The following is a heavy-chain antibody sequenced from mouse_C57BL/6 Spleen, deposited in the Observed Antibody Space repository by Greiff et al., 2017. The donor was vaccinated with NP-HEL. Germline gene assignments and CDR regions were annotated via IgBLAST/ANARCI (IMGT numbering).Heavy chain of an antibody. J-gene: IGHJ3*01. Sequence: EVQLQQSGPELVKPGASVKMSCKASGYTFTDYNMHWVKQSHGKSLEWIGYINPNNGGTSYNQKFKGKATLTVNKSSSTAYMELRSLTSEDSAVYYCARDGIYGYVLAYWGRGTLVTVSA. CDR3: ARDGIYGYVLAY. CDR1: GYTFTDYN. V-gene: IGHV1-22*01. D-gene: IGHD2-2*01. CDR2: INPNNGGT.